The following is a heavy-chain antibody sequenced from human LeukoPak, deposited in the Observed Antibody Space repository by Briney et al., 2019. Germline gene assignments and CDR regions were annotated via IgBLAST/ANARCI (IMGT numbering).Heavy chain of an antibody. D-gene: IGHD2-21*02. J-gene: IGHJ4*02. V-gene: IGHV3-23*01. CDR3: AKGQCTSGDCHSYLPYHFDY. CDR1: GFTYSSYA. Sequence: PGGSLTLSCAASGFTYSSYAMSWVRQAPGKGLEWVSTISDDAGSTYYADSVKGRFTIFRDNSKNTLYLQMNSLSAEDTAVYYCAKGQCTSGDCHSYLPYHFDYWGQGTLVTVSS. CDR2: ISDDAGST.